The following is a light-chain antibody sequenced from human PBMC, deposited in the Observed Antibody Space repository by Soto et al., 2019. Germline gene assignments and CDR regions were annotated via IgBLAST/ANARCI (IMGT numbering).Light chain of an antibody. Sequence: DIQMTQSPSTLSASVGDRVTITCRASQSIGTWLAWYQHKPGRAPKLLIYDASTLEGGVPSRFSGSISGTEFTFTISSLQPDDFATYYCQQYNSYSRAFGQGTKVEIK. J-gene: IGKJ1*01. CDR1: QSIGTW. CDR3: QQYNSYSRA. V-gene: IGKV1-5*01. CDR2: DAS.